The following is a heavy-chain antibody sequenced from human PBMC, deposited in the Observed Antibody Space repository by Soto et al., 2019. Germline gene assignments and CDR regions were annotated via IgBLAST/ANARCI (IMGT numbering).Heavy chain of an antibody. D-gene: IGHD4-17*01. CDR2: ISGTGYGT. V-gene: IGHV3-23*01. CDR3: AKTWSGRWTTAWDEC. CDR1: GFSFSSTS. Sequence: EVQLLESVGGLVQPGGSLKLSCAASGFSFSSTSMSWVRQAPGKGLGWVSVISGTGYGTYYADSVKGRCTVSRDNSRTALYLQMNSLSAGDTGTYFFAKTWSGRWTTAWDECWGQGPLVTVSS. J-gene: IGHJ4*02.